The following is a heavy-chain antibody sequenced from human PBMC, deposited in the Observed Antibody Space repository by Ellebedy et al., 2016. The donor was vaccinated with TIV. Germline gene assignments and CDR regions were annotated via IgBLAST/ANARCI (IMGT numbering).Heavy chain of an antibody. CDR3: VRKEVPGATSVDF. Sequence: GESLKISCAASGFTFSTYAMTWVRQAPGKGLDWVSAISGGADSTYYADSVKGRFTISRDNSKNTLYLQMNSLRAEDTAVYYCVRKEVPGATSVDFWGQGTLVTVSS. J-gene: IGHJ4*02. CDR1: GFTFSTYA. V-gene: IGHV3-23*01. CDR2: ISGGADST. D-gene: IGHD1-26*01.